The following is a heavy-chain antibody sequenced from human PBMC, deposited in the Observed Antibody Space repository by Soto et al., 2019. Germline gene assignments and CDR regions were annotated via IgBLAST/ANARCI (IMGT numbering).Heavy chain of an antibody. D-gene: IGHD3-16*01. V-gene: IGHV1-18*01. CDR2: ISAYNGNT. CDR1: GYTFTNFG. Sequence: QVQLVQSGAEVKKPGASVKVSCKTSGYTFTNFGLSWVRQAPGQGLEWMGWISAYNGNTNYAQNFQGRVTLTTDTSTSTAYRELRSLRSEDTAVYYCARGGTPIDYGGQGTLVSVSS. J-gene: IGHJ4*02. CDR3: ARGGTPIDY.